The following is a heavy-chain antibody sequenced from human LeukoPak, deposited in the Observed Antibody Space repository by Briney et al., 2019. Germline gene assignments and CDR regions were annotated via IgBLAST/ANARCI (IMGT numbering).Heavy chain of an antibody. D-gene: IGHD6-19*01. CDR1: GYSFTSYW. CDR3: ARRGATVAGTIYFDY. J-gene: IGHJ4*02. CDR2: IYPGGSDT. Sequence: GESLKISCKGSGYSFTSYWIGWVRQMPGKGLEWMGIIYPGGSDTRYSPSFQGQVTISADKSISTAYLQWSSLKASDTAMYYCARRGATVAGTIYFDYWGQGTLVTVSS. V-gene: IGHV5-51*01.